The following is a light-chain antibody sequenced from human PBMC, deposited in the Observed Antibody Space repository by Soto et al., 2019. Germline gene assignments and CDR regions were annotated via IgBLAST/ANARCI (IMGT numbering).Light chain of an antibody. J-gene: IGLJ1*01. Sequence: QSALTQPASVSGSPGQSITISCTGTSSDVGGYNYGSWYQQHPGKAPKLMIYEVSNRPSGVSNRFSGSKSGNTASLTISGLQAEDEDDYYCSSYTSSSIDYVFGTGTKLTVL. CDR1: SSDVGGYNY. CDR2: EVS. V-gene: IGLV2-14*01. CDR3: SSYTSSSIDYV.